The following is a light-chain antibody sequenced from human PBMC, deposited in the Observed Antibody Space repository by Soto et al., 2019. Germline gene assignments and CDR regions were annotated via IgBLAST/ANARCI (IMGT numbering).Light chain of an antibody. V-gene: IGKV3-20*01. J-gene: IGKJ4*01. CDR1: QSVSSSY. CDR2: GAS. Sequence: EIVLTQSPGTLSLSPGERATLSCRASQSVSSSYLAWYQQKPGQAPRLLIYGASSRATGIPDRFSGSGSGTDFTLTISRLEPEDFAVYYCQHYGSSPRWTFGGGTKVDIK. CDR3: QHYGSSPRWT.